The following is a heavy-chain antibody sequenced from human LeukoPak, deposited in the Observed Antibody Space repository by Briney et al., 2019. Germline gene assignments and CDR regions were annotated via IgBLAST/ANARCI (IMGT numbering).Heavy chain of an antibody. J-gene: IGHJ4*02. CDR1: GGSISSYY. Sequence: SETLSLTCRVSGGSISSYYWSWIRQPPGKGLEWIGCIYYSGSTNYNPSLKSRVTISVDTSKNQFSLKLSPVTAADPAVYYCARAPYCGGDCYVDYWGQGTLVTVSS. D-gene: IGHD2-21*02. V-gene: IGHV4-59*01. CDR2: IYYSGST. CDR3: ARAPYCGGDCYVDY.